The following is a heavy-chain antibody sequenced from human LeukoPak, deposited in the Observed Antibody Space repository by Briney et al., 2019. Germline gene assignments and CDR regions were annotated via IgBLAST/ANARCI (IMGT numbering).Heavy chain of an antibody. V-gene: IGHV4-39*07. D-gene: IGHD6-19*01. CDR1: GGSISTSSYY. CDR2: IYYSGTT. J-gene: IGHJ4*02. Sequence: TLSLTCTVSGGSISTSSYYWGWIRQPPGKGLEWIAYIYYSGTTYYNPSLKSRVTISVDTSKNQFSVKLSSVTAADTAVYYCARSIRGYSSGWYYFDYWGQGTLITVSS. CDR3: ARSIRGYSSGWYYFDY.